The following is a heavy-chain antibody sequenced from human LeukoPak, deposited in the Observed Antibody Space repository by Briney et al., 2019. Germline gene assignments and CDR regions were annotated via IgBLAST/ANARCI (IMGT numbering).Heavy chain of an antibody. Sequence: GGSLRLSCAASGFTFSSYEMNWVRQAPGKGLEWVSYISSSGSTIYYADSVKGRFTISRDNAKNSLYLQMNSLRAEDTAVYYCAREGDYYGSGSQLDCWGQGTLVTVSS. V-gene: IGHV3-48*03. D-gene: IGHD3-10*01. CDR1: GFTFSSYE. J-gene: IGHJ4*02. CDR2: ISSSGSTI. CDR3: AREGDYYGSGSQLDC.